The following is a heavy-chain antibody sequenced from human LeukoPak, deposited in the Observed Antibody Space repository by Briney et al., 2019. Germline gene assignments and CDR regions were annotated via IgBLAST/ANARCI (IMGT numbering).Heavy chain of an antibody. D-gene: IGHD6-19*01. V-gene: IGHV3-9*01. CDR1: GFTFDDYA. Sequence: PGGSLRLSCAASGFTFDDYAMRWVRQAPGKGLEWVSVISWNSVTLAYADSVKGRFTISRDNAKNSLYLQMNSLRTEDTALYYCAKGDSSGWPYDAFDIWGQGTMVTVSS. CDR3: AKGDSSGWPYDAFDI. CDR2: ISWNSVTL. J-gene: IGHJ3*02.